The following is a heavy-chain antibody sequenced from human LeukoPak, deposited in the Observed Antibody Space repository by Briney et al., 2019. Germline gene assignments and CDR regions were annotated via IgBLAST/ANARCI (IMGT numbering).Heavy chain of an antibody. CDR3: ARDGAYCGGDCYTAPYY. V-gene: IGHV3-21*01. CDR2: ISSSSSYI. CDR1: GFTFSSYS. Sequence: GGSLRLSCAASGFTFSSYSMNWVRQAPGKGLEWVSSISSSSSYIYYADSVKGRFTISRDNAKNSLYLQMNSLRAEDTAVYYCARDGAYCGGDCYTAPYYWGQGTLVTVSS. J-gene: IGHJ4*02. D-gene: IGHD2-21*02.